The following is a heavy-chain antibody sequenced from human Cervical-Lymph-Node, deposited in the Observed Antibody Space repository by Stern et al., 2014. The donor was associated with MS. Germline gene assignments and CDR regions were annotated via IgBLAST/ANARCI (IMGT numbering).Heavy chain of an antibody. CDR1: GYIVSEVN. CDR3: ATGGTVLRPAAPGYYGLDV. Sequence: QVQLAQSGAEVKKPGASVKVSCKVSGYIVSEVNFHLVRKAPGPGLDWLGGFRLQAGKRKFPPKLQGRVIMTEDTSTDAAFLEVRGLRSEDTAVYYCATGGTVLRPAAPGYYGLDVWGQGTTIIVSS. J-gene: IGHJ6*02. CDR2: FRLQAGKR. V-gene: IGHV1-24*01. D-gene: IGHD2-2*01.